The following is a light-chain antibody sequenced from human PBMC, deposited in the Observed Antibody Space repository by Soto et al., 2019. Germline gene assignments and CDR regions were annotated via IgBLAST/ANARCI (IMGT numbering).Light chain of an antibody. V-gene: IGLV2-14*01. Sequence: QSALTQPASVSGSPGQSIAISCTGTSSDVGGYNYVSWYQQHPGKAPKLLINDVSNRPSGVSSRFSGSKSGNTASLTISGLQAEDEADYYCSSYPISSTYVFGTGTQLTVL. CDR2: DVS. CDR3: SSYPISSTYV. CDR1: SSDVGGYNY. J-gene: IGLJ1*01.